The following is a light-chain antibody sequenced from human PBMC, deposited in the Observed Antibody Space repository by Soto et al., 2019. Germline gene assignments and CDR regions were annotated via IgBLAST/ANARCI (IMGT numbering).Light chain of an antibody. Sequence: QSVLTQPASVSGSPGQSITISCTGTSSDVGDYDYVSWYQQHPGKAPKLVIYDVSNRPSGVSNRFSGSKSGNTASLTISGLQAEDEADYYCSSYSSSSTVVFGEGTKLTV. J-gene: IGLJ2*01. V-gene: IGLV2-14*03. CDR2: DVS. CDR1: SSDVGDYDY. CDR3: SSYSSSSTVV.